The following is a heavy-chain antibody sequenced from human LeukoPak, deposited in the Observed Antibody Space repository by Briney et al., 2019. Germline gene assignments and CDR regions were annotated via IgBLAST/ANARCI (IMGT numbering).Heavy chain of an antibody. J-gene: IGHJ5*02. Sequence: PSETLSLTCTVSGGSISSYYWSWIRQPAGKGLEWIGRIYTSGSTNSNPSLKSRVTISVDTSKNQFSLNLSSVTAADTAVYYCARHGGHCTSTSCFDPWGQGTLVTVSS. V-gene: IGHV4-4*07. CDR1: GGSISSYY. CDR2: IYTSGST. CDR3: ARHGGHCTSTSCFDP. D-gene: IGHD2-2*01.